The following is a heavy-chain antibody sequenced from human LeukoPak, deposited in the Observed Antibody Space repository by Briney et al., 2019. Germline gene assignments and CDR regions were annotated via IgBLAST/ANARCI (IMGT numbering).Heavy chain of an antibody. J-gene: IGHJ4*02. CDR1: GGSISSGGYY. D-gene: IGHD2-21*02. V-gene: IGHV4-31*03. CDR2: IYYSGST. CDR3: AVRCGGDCYDDFDY. Sequence: SQTLSLTCTVSGGSISSGGYYWSWIRQHPGKGLEWIGYIYYSGSTYYNPSLKSRVTISVATSKTQFSPKLSSVTAADTAVDYYAVRCGGDCYDDFDYWGQGTLVTVSS.